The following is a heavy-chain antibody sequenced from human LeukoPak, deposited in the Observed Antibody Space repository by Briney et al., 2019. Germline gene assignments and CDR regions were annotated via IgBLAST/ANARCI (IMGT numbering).Heavy chain of an antibody. Sequence: SETLSLTCAVYGGSFSGYYWTWIRQPPAKGLEWIGEINRSGGTNYNPSLKSRVTISGDTSKNQFSLKLSSVTAADTALYYCARGHNEGAYYYGFTYWGQGTLVTVSS. CDR2: INRSGGT. J-gene: IGHJ4*02. V-gene: IGHV4-34*01. D-gene: IGHD3-3*01. CDR1: GGSFSGYY. CDR3: ARGHNEGAYYYGFTY.